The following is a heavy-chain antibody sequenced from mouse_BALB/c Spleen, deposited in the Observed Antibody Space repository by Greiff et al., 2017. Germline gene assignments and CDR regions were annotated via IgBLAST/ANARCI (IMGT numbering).Heavy chain of an antibody. D-gene: IGHD1-1*01. V-gene: IGHV7-1*02. Sequence: EVQRVESGAGLVQPGGSLCLSCAASGFSFTDFYIEWVRQPPGKGLEWLGASRSKANDYTTEYSASVKGRFIVSRDTSQSILYLQLQALGAEDTASYYCASLRYWGQGTALTVSS. CDR3: ASLRY. CDR1: GFSFTDFY. CDR2: SRSKANDYTT. J-gene: IGHJ2*01.